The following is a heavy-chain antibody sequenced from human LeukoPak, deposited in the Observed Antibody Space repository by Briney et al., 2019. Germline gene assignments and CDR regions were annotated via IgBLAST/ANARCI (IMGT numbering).Heavy chain of an antibody. J-gene: IGHJ6*03. CDR1: GGSFSSYY. CDR3: ARGRWELHPYYYYYMDV. Sequence: SETLSLTCAVYGGSFSSYYWSWIRQPPGKGLEWIGEINHSGSTNYNPSLKSRVTISVDTSKNQFSLKLSSVTAADTAAYYSARGRWELHPYYYYYMDVWGKGTTVTVSS. V-gene: IGHV4-34*01. D-gene: IGHD1-26*01. CDR2: INHSGST.